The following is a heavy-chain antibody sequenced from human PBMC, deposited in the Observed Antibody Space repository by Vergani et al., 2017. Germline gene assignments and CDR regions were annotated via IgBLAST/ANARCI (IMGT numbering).Heavy chain of an antibody. Sequence: QVQLVQSGAEVKKPGASVKVSCKASGYTFTSYGISWVRQAPGQGLEWMGWISAYNGNTNYAQKLQGRVTMTTDTSTSTAYMELRSLRSDDTAVYYCASERFLYYDSSGYYLGPFDYWGQGTLVTVSS. CDR2: ISAYNGNT. CDR3: ASERFLYYDSSGYYLGPFDY. CDR1: GYTFTSYG. D-gene: IGHD3-22*01. J-gene: IGHJ4*02. V-gene: IGHV1-18*01.